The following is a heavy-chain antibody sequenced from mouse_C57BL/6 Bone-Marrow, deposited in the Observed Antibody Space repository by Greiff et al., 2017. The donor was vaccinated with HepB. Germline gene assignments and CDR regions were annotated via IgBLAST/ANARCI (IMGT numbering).Heavy chain of an antibody. J-gene: IGHJ2*01. CDR2: IHPSDSDT. D-gene: IGHD2-2*01. CDR3: ANSYYGYDGGLDY. Sequence: QVQLQQPGAELVKPGASVKVSCKASGYTFTSYWMHWVKQRPGQGLEWIGRIHPSDSDTNYNQKFKGKATLTVDKSSSTAYKQLSRLTTEDSAVYYCANSYYGYDGGLDYWGQGTTLTVSS. V-gene: IGHV1-74*01. CDR1: GYTFTSYW.